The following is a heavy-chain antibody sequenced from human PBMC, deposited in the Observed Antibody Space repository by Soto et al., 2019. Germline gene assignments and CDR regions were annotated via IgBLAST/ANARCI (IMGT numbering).Heavy chain of an antibody. CDR2: IYHSGST. Sequence: QVQLQESGPGLVKPSGTLSLTCAVSGGSISSSNWWSWVRQPPGKGLEWIGEIYHSGSTNYNPSLKSRVTISVDKSKNQFSLKLSYVTAADTAVYDCATGTTYYYGSGIFQHWGQGTLVTVSS. V-gene: IGHV4-4*02. J-gene: IGHJ1*01. CDR3: ATGTTYYYGSGIFQH. D-gene: IGHD3-10*01. CDR1: GGSISSSNW.